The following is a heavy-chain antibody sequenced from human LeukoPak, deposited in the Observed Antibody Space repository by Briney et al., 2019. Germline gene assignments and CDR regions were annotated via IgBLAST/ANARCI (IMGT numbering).Heavy chain of an antibody. CDR3: ARGGSGSYYYYFYYMDV. CDR1: GFTFSSHA. J-gene: IGHJ6*03. CDR2: ISYDGSNK. V-gene: IGHV3-30-3*01. Sequence: TGGSLRLSCAASGFTFSSHAMHWVRQAPGKGLEWVALISYDGSNKYYADSVKGRFTISRDNSKNTLYLQMNSLRAEDTAVYYCARGGSGSYYYYFYYMDVWGKGTTVTVSS. D-gene: IGHD3-10*01.